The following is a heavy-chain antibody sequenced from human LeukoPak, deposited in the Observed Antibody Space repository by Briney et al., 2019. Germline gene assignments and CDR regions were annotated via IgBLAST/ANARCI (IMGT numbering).Heavy chain of an antibody. CDR1: GGSFSGYY. CDR3: ARAYDFWSGGYYGMDV. D-gene: IGHD3-3*01. CDR2: INHSGST. V-gene: IGHV4-34*01. J-gene: IGHJ6*02. Sequence: SETLSLTCAVYGGSFSGYYWSWIRQPPGKGLEWIGEINHSGSTNYNPSLKSRVTISVDTSENQFSLKLSSVTAADTAVYYCARAYDFWSGGYYGMDVWGQGTTVTVSS.